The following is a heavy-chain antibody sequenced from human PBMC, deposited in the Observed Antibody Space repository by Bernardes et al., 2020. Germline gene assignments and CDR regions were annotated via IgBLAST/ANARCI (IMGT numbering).Heavy chain of an antibody. J-gene: IGHJ3*02. CDR2: LNHSGRT. V-gene: IGHV4-34*01. CDR1: GGSFSGYY. Sequence: SETLSLTCAVYGGSFSGYYWSWIRQPPGKGLEWIGELNHSGRTNYNPSLKSRVTISVDTSKNQFSLKLSSVTAADTAVYYCARGGDIVVVVAPDAFDIWGQGTMVTVSS. CDR3: ARGGDIVVVVAPDAFDI. D-gene: IGHD2-15*01.